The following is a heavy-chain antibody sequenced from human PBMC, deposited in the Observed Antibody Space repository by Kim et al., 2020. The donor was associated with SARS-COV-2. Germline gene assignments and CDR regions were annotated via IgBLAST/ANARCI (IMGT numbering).Heavy chain of an antibody. J-gene: IGHJ5*02. CDR3: ARGTYSSSYRWFDP. V-gene: IGHV1-3*01. Sequence: SQRFQGRVAMTRDTTASTAYMELSSLRSEDTAVYYCARGTYSSSYRWFDPWGQGTLVTVSS. D-gene: IGHD6-13*01.